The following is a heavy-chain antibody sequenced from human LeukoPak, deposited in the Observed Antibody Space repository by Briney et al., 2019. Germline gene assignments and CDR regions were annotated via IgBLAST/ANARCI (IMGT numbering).Heavy chain of an antibody. J-gene: IGHJ2*01. D-gene: IGHD3-10*01. CDR3: ARGSSYWYFDL. V-gene: IGHV4-38-2*01. CDR1: GYSISSGYY. CDR2: IYHSGST. Sequence: PSETLSLTCAVSGYSISSGYYWGWIRQPPGKGLEWIGSIYHSGSTYYNPSLKSRVTISVDTSKNQFSLKLSSVTAADTAVYYCARGSSYWYFDLWGRGTLVTVSS.